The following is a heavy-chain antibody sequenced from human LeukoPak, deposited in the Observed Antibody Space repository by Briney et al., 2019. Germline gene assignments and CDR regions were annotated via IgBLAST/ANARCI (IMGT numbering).Heavy chain of an antibody. Sequence: PGGSLRLSCAASGFTFDDYGMSWVRQAPGKGLEWVSGINWNGGSTGYADSVKGRFTISRDNAKNSLYLQMNSLRAEDTALHYFARGRYSSSWSDMDVWGKGNTFTVSS. CDR1: GFTFDDYG. J-gene: IGHJ6*03. CDR2: INWNGGST. CDR3: ARGRYSSSWSDMDV. V-gene: IGHV3-20*04. D-gene: IGHD6-13*01.